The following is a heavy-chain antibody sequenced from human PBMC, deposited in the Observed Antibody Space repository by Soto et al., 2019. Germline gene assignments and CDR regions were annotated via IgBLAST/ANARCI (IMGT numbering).Heavy chain of an antibody. CDR1: GGSVSSGSYY. Sequence: SETLSLTCTVSGGSVSSGSYYWSWIRQPPGKGLEWIGYIYYSGSTNYNPSLKSRVTISVDTSKNQFSLKLSSVTAADTAVYYCARDLGYCSGGSCYNYYYDMDVWGQGTTVTVSS. D-gene: IGHD2-15*01. V-gene: IGHV4-61*01. J-gene: IGHJ6*02. CDR2: IYYSGST. CDR3: ARDLGYCSGGSCYNYYYDMDV.